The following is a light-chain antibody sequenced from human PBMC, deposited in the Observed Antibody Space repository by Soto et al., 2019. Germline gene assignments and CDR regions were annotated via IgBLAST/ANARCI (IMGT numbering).Light chain of an antibody. CDR2: AAS. J-gene: IGKJ1*01. CDR3: QQSYSTPGT. V-gene: IGKV1-39*01. Sequence: DIQMTHSPSSRSASVGGRVTITCGASQSISSYLNWYQQKPGKAPKLLIYAASSLQSGVPSRFSGSGSGTDFTLTISSLQPEDFATYYCQQSYSTPGTFGQGTKVDIK. CDR1: QSISSY.